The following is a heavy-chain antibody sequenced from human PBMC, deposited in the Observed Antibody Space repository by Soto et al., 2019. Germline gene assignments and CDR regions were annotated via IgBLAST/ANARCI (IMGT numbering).Heavy chain of an antibody. J-gene: IGHJ6*02. CDR1: GFTFSSYG. CDR3: AKTLGYCTSSSCSSEFYYYYGMDV. CDR2: ISYDGGNK. D-gene: IGHD2-2*01. Sequence: GGSLRLSCAASGFTFSSYGMHWVRQAPGKGLEWVAVISYDGGNKYYADSVKGRFTLSRDNPKNTVFLQMNSLRAEDTAVYYCAKTLGYCTSSSCSSEFYYYYGMDVWGQGTTVTVSS. V-gene: IGHV3-30*18.